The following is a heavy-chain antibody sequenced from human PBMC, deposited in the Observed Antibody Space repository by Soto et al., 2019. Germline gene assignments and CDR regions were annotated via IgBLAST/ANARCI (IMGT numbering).Heavy chain of an antibody. J-gene: IGHJ6*02. CDR3: ARVEYDFWSGYYYYGMDV. CDR1: GGSISSYY. V-gene: IGHV4-59*01. CDR2: IYYSGST. D-gene: IGHD3-3*01. Sequence: SETLSLTCTVSGGSISSYYWSWIRQPPGKGLEWIGYIYYSGSTNYNPSLKSRVTISVDTSKNQFSLKLSSVTAEDTAVYYCARVEYDFWSGYYYYGMDVWGQGTTVTVSS.